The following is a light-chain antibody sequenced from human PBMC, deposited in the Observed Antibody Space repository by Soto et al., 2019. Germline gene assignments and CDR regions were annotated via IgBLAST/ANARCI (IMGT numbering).Light chain of an antibody. CDR3: SSFTSSTPLV. J-gene: IGLJ2*01. CDR1: SSDIGGYDY. CDR2: NVS. V-gene: IGLV2-14*01. Sequence: QSALTQPASVSGSPGQSITISCTGTSSDIGGYDYVSWYQQHPGKAPKLMIHNVSNRPSGVSNRFSGSKSGNTASLTISGLQAEDEGDYYCSSFTSSTPLVFGGGTKLTVL.